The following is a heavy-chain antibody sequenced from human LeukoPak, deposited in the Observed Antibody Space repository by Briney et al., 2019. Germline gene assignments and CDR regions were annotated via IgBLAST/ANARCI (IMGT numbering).Heavy chain of an antibody. CDR3: ATSSSGSRSENAFDI. Sequence: SETLSLTCTVSGVSLSGSRYFWGWIRQPPGRGLEWIASVYYSGSPYFNPSLKSRVTISADTSKNQFSLKLNSVNAADTAVYYCATSSSGSRSENAFDIWGQGTMVTVSS. V-gene: IGHV4-39*01. D-gene: IGHD6-13*01. J-gene: IGHJ3*02. CDR2: VYYSGSP. CDR1: GVSLSGSRYF.